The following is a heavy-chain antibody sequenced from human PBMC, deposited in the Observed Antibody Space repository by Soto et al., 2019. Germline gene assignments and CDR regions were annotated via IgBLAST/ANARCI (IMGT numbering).Heavy chain of an antibody. V-gene: IGHV3-23*01. Sequence: EVQLLESGGGLVQPGGSLRLSCAASGFTFSSYAMSWVRQAPGKGLEWVSAISGGRGSTHYADSVKGRFTISRHTSKNTLYLQMSSLRAADTAVYYWAKKGAVGATYFFDYWGQGALVTVSS. CDR3: AKKGAVGATYFFDY. J-gene: IGHJ4*02. D-gene: IGHD1-26*01. CDR1: GFTFSSYA. CDR2: ISGGRGST.